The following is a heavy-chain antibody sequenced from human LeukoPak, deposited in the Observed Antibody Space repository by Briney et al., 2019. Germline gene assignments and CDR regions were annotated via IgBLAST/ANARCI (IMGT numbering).Heavy chain of an antibody. Sequence: GGSLRLSCAASGFTFSSYAMHWVRQAPGKGLEWVAVISYDGSNKYYADSVKGRFTISRDNSKNTLFLQMNSLRAEDTAVYYCAKDNRFFCFDYWGPGTLGTVSS. J-gene: IGHJ4*01. CDR1: GFTFSSYA. CDR2: ISYDGSNK. D-gene: IGHD1-14*01. V-gene: IGHV3-30*04. CDR3: AKDNRFFCFDY.